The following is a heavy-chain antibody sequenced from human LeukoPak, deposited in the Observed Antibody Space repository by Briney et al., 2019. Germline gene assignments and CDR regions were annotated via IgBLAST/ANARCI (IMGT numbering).Heavy chain of an antibody. CDR2: IYYSGTT. D-gene: IGHD1-26*01. J-gene: IGHJ4*02. Sequence: SETLSLTCTVSGGSISSYYWSWIRQPPGKGLEWIGYIYYSGTTNYNPSLKSRVTISVDTSKNQFSLKLSSVTAADTAVYYCASTPYNLVGATTLDYWGQGTLVTVSS. CDR1: GGSISSYY. CDR3: ASTPYNLVGATTLDY. V-gene: IGHV4-59*01.